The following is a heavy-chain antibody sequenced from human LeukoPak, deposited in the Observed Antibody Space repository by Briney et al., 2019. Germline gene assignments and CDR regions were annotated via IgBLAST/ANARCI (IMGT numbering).Heavy chain of an antibody. CDR1: GFTFSSYS. D-gene: IGHD3-3*01. CDR2: ISSSSSYI. Sequence: GGSLRPSCAASGFTFSSYSMNWVRQAPGKGLEWVSSISSSSSYIYYADSVKGRFTISRDNAKNSLYLQMNSLRAEDTAVYYCARGNFGVVINPFVYWGQGTLVTVSS. J-gene: IGHJ4*02. V-gene: IGHV3-21*01. CDR3: ARGNFGVVINPFVY.